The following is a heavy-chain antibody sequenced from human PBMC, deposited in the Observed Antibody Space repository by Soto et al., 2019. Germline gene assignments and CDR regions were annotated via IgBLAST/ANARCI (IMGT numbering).Heavy chain of an antibody. D-gene: IGHD2-2*01. V-gene: IGHV4-31*03. CDR1: GGSISSGGYH. J-gene: IGHJ5*02. Sequence: TSETLSLTCTVSGGSISSGGYHWSWIRPHPGKGLEWIGYIYYSGSTYYNPSLKSRVTISVDTSKNQFSLKLSSVTAADTAVYYCARDKGTRSGFDPWGQGTLVTV. CDR2: IYYSGST. CDR3: ARDKGTRSGFDP.